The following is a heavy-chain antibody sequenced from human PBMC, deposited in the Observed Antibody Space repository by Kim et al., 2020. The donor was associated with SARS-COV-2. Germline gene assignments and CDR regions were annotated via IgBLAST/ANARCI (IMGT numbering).Heavy chain of an antibody. CDR3: ARDQGGSSNP. Sequence: TNYADSQKGRLTISRDKAKNSLYLQMNSRSAEDTAVYYCARDQGGSSNPWGQGTLVTVSS. J-gene: IGHJ5*02. V-gene: IGHV3-11*06. D-gene: IGHD2-15*01. CDR2: T.